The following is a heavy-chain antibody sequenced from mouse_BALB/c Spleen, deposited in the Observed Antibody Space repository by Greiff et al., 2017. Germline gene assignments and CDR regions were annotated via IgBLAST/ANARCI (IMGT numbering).Heavy chain of an antibody. D-gene: IGHD1-1*01. CDR2: IWAGGST. J-gene: IGHJ3*01. Sequence: QVQLQQSGPGLVAPSQSLSITCTVSGFSLTSYGVHWVRQPPGKGLEWLGVIWAGGSTNYNSALMSRLSISKDNSKSQVFLKMNSLQTDDTAMYYCARENKATGAWFAYWGQGTLVTVSA. V-gene: IGHV2-9*02. CDR3: ARENKATGAWFAY. CDR1: GFSLTSYG.